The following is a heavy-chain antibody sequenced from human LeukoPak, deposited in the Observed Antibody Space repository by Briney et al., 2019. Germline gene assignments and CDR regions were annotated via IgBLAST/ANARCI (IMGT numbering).Heavy chain of an antibody. D-gene: IGHD2-21*02. CDR2: IRAYNGNT. CDR1: GYRFTSYG. V-gene: IGHV1-18*01. J-gene: IGHJ4*02. Sequence: GASVKVSLKASGYRFTSYGISWVRQAPGQGLEWMGWIRAYNGNTDYAQKLQGRVTMTTDTSTSTAYMELRSLRSDDTAVYYCARGSNCGGDCSPYYFDYWGQGTLVTVS. CDR3: ARGSNCGGDCSPYYFDY.